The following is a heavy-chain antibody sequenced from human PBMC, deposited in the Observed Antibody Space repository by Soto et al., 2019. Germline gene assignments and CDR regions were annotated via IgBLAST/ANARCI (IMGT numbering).Heavy chain of an antibody. CDR2: IYYSGST. Sequence: SETLSLTCTVSGGSISSYYWSWIRQPPGKGLEWIGYIYYSGSTNYNPSLKSRVTISVDTSKNQFSLKLSSVTAADTAVYYCAGTTFPIYGSGSYRYYYYGMDVWGQGTTVTVSS. J-gene: IGHJ6*02. D-gene: IGHD3-10*01. CDR1: GGSISSYY. V-gene: IGHV4-59*01. CDR3: AGTTFPIYGSGSYRYYYYGMDV.